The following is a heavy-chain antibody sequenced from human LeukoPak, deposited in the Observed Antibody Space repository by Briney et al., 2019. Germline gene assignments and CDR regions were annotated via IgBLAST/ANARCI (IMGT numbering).Heavy chain of an antibody. Sequence: GGSLRLSCAASGFTFSSYAMSWVRQAPGKGLEWVANIKQDGSEKYYVDSVKGRFTISRDNAKNSLYLQMNSLRAEDTAVYYCARDSGLGSGSLSFYYYYYGMDVWGQGTTVTVSS. CDR1: GFTFSSYA. CDR2: IKQDGSEK. CDR3: ARDSGLGSGSLSFYYYYYGMDV. V-gene: IGHV3-7*03. J-gene: IGHJ6*02. D-gene: IGHD3-10*01.